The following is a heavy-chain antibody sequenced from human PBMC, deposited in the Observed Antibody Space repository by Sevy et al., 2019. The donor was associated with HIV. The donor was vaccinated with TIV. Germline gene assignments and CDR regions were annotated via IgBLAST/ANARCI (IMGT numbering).Heavy chain of an antibody. Sequence: GESLKISCAASGFTFSTYWMTWVRQAPGKGLEWVANIKQDGSEKNYLDSVRGRFTISRDNAKNSLYLQMNSLRAEDTAVYYCAGSIGWFPGDWGQGTLVTVSS. CDR1: GFTFSTYW. D-gene: IGHD6-19*01. CDR2: IKQDGSEK. CDR3: AGSIGWFPGD. J-gene: IGHJ4*02. V-gene: IGHV3-7*03.